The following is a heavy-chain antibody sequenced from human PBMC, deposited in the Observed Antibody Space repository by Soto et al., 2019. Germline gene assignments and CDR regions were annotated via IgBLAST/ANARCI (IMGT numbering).Heavy chain of an antibody. D-gene: IGHD5-12*01. Sequence: EVQLLESGGGLVQPGGSLRLSCTASGFTFPAYAMTWVRQAPGKGLEWVSAITGSGGVTYFADSVKGRFTISRDNSKNILYLQMNSLRAEDTAVYYCAKLVRPGVYEGDHWGQGTLVTVSS. CDR2: ITGSGGVT. V-gene: IGHV3-23*01. J-gene: IGHJ4*02. CDR3: AKLVRPGVYEGDH. CDR1: GFTFPAYA.